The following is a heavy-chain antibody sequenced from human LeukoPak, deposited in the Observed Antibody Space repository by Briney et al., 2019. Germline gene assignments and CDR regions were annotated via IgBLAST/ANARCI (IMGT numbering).Heavy chain of an antibody. J-gene: IGHJ4*02. V-gene: IGHV1-69*04. CDR3: ARDSSGSSPNFDY. CDR1: GGTFNRYG. CDR2: ISPILNIT. D-gene: IGHD1-26*01. Sequence: ASVKVSCKASGGTFNRYGITWVRQAPGQGLEWMGRISPILNITNYAQKFQGRVTITADKSTSTAYTELSSLRSEDTAVYYCARDSSGSSPNFDYWGQGTLVTISS.